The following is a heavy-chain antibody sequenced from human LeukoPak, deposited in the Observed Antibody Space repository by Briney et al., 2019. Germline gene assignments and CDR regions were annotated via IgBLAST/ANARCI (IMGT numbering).Heavy chain of an antibody. CDR3: ARDFGNYYGSGTLDWFDP. CDR2: VNPNSGGT. CDR1: GYTFTGYY. J-gene: IGHJ5*02. Sequence: ASVKVSCKASGYTFTGYYMHWVRQAPGQGLEWMGWVNPNSGGTNYAQKFQGRVTMTRDTSISTAYMELTSLRSDDTAVYFCARDFGNYYGSGTLDWFDPWGQGTLVTVSS. D-gene: IGHD3-10*01. V-gene: IGHV1-2*02.